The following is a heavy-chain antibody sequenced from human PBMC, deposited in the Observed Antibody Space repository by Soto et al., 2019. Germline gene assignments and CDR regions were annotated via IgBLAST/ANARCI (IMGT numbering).Heavy chain of an antibody. CDR3: AKKGHPLYYSYGLDV. V-gene: IGHV1-18*01. CDR2: TSGYIGDT. CDR1: GYTFSRYG. J-gene: IGHJ6*02. Sequence: QGQLVQSGGEVKKSGASVKVSCKASGYTFSRYGISWVRQAPGQELERMGWTSGYIGDTNYAQNFPGRVTMTIDTPTTTAVMELRSLTSDDTAVYFCAKKGHPLYYSYGLDVWGQGTTVTVSS.